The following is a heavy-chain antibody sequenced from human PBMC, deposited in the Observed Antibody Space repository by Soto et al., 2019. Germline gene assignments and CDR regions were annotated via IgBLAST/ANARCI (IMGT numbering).Heavy chain of an antibody. D-gene: IGHD3-3*01. Sequence: SETMSLPYAVYDGYCGGHDGSWISKQTGKGLEWIGEINHSGSTNYNPSLKSRVTISVDTSKNQFSLKLSSVTAADTAVYYCARGYYDFWSGPGPYNWFDPWGQGTLVTVSS. V-gene: IGHV4-34*01. CDR3: ARGYYDFWSGPGPYNWFDP. CDR2: INHSGST. J-gene: IGHJ5*02. CDR1: DGYCGGHD.